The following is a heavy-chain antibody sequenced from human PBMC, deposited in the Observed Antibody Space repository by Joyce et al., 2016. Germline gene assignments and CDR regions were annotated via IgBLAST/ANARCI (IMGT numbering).Heavy chain of an antibody. CDR3: ASGGAGYCSEATCPRPLDV. Sequence: HVRLVHSGAEVKMPGSWVKVSCPASGGSFSAQTFNWVRQARVQGLEWRGWIIPILGTPHYEQRVRGKVAITADASAQTFFMELRSRTVDDTATYYWASGGAGYCSEATCPRPLDVWGPGTRVIVS. CDR1: GGSFSAQT. D-gene: IGHD2-15*01. J-gene: IGHJ3*01. V-gene: IGHV1-69*12. CDR2: IIPILGTP.